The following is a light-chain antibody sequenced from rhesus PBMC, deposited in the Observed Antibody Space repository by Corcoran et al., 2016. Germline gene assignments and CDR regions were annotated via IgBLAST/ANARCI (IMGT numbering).Light chain of an antibody. CDR2: EVS. CDR1: SSDIGLYKY. J-gene: IGLJ1*01. V-gene: IGLV2-32*02. CDR3: TSYVGNHLYR. Sequence: QAALTQPRSVSGSPGQSGSISCTGRSSDIGLYKYVSWYQQYPGRAPKLIIYEVSERPSGVSGRFSGSKSGNTASLTISGLRPEDEADYYCTSYVGNHLYRFGSGTRLTV.